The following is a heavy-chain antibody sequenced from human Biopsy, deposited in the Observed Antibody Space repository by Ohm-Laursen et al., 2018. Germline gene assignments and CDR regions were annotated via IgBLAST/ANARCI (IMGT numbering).Heavy chain of an antibody. CDR1: GDSVSNNDAA. V-gene: IGHV6-1*01. CDR3: ARETPTGIPFNWFDP. D-gene: IGHD1-1*01. J-gene: IGHJ5*02. Sequence: SDTLSLTCAFSGDSVSNNDAAWSWIRQSPSRGLEWLGRTYYRTKWFNDYAVFVKSRIVIKPDASKNQFSLQLSSVTPEDTAVYYCARETPTGIPFNWFDPWGQGALVTVSS. CDR2: TYYRTKWFN.